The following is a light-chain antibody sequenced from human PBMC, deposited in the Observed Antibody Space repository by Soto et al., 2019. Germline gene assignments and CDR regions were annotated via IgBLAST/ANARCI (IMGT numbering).Light chain of an antibody. V-gene: IGKV1-5*01. J-gene: IGKJ1*01. CDR1: QAISSW. CDR2: GAS. Sequence: DIQMTQSPSTLSGSVGDRVTITCRASQAISSWLAWYQQKPGKAPKLLIYGASSLESGVPSRFSGSGSGTEFTLTISSLQPDDFGTYHCQQYSSDWTFGQGTTGDIK. CDR3: QQYSSDWT.